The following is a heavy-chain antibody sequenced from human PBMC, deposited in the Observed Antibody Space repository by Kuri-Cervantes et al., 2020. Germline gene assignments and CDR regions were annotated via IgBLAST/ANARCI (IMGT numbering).Heavy chain of an antibody. CDR1: GGSFSGYY. J-gene: IGHJ6*03. CDR2: IYYSGST. Sequence: SETLSLTCAVYGGSFSGYYWGWIRQPPGKGLEWIGSIYYSGSTYYNPSLRSRVTIFVDTSKNRFSLKLSSVTAADTAVYYCAIRVAAAGSFYYYYMDVWGKGTTVTVSS. V-gene: IGHV4-34*01. CDR3: AIRVAAAGSFYYYYMDV. D-gene: IGHD6-13*01.